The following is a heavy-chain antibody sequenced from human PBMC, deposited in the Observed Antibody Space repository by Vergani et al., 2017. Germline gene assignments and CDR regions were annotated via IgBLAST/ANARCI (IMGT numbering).Heavy chain of an antibody. CDR2: IDSDGITL. Sequence: EVQLVESGGGIVQPGGSLRLSCAASGFTFSNYWMHWVRQVPGKGLVWVSRIDSDGITLNYADSVKGRFTISRDNAKNTLYLQMNSLRAEDTAVYYCAASAAQGPYYYYYMDVWGKGTTVTVSS. V-gene: IGHV3-74*01. J-gene: IGHJ6*03. D-gene: IGHD2-2*01. CDR1: GFTFSNYW. CDR3: AASAAQGPYYYYYMDV.